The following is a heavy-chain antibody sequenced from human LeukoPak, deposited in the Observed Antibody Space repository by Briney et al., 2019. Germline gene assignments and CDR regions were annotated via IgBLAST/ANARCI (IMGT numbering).Heavy chain of an antibody. CDR2: ISSSSSYI. D-gene: IGHD3-22*01. CDR1: GFTFSSYS. CDR3: ARGRPGKISMIVVITPPAFDY. V-gene: IGHV3-21*01. Sequence: GGSLRLSCAASGFTFSSYSMNGVRQAPGKGLEWVSSISSSSSYIYYADSVKGRFTISRDNAKNSLYLQMNSLRAEDTAVYYCARGRPGKISMIVVITPPAFDYWGQGTLVTVPS. J-gene: IGHJ4*02.